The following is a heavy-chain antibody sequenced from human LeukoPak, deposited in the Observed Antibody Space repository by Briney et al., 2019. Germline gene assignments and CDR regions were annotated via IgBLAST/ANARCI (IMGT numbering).Heavy chain of an antibody. CDR3: AREGDYGDGEYFQH. CDR2: IIPIFGTA. D-gene: IGHD4-17*01. CDR1: GGTFSSYA. Sequence: PVASVKVSCKASGGTFSSYAISWVRQAPGQGLEWMGGIIPIFGTANYAQKFQGRVTITADKSTSTAYMELSSLRSEYTAVYYCAREGDYGDGEYFQHWGQGTLVTVSS. V-gene: IGHV1-69*06. J-gene: IGHJ1*01.